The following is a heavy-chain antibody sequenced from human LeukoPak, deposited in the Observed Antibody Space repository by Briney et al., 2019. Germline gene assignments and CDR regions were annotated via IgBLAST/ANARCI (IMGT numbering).Heavy chain of an antibody. D-gene: IGHD4-17*01. CDR3: ARDDYGDHGWFDP. V-gene: IGHV4-59*01. CDR2: IYYSGST. CDR1: GGSISSYY. J-gene: IGHJ5*02. Sequence: SETLFLTCTVSGGSISSYYWSWIRQPPGKGLEWIGYIYYSGSTNYNPSLKSRVTISVDTSKNQFSLKLSSVTAADTAVYYCARDDYGDHGWFDPWGQGTLVTVSS.